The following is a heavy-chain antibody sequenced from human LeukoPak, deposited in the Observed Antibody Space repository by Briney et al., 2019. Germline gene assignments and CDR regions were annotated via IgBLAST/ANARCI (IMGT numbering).Heavy chain of an antibody. Sequence: ASVKVSCKASGYTFTNFGVSWVRQAPGQGLEWMGCISPYNGNTDYPQKVKGRVTMTTDTSTSTAYMELRSLTSDDTAVYYCARGGVGHCSGGSCPTSWFDPWGQGTLVTVSS. J-gene: IGHJ5*02. V-gene: IGHV1-18*01. CDR3: ARGGVGHCSGGSCPTSWFDP. CDR1: GYTFTNFG. D-gene: IGHD2-15*01. CDR2: ISPYNGNT.